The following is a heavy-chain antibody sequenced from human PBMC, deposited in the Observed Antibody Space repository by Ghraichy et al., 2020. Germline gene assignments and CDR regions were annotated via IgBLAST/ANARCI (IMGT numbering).Heavy chain of an antibody. CDR1: GYTFTSYG. V-gene: IGHV1-18*01. D-gene: IGHD3-9*01. CDR2: ISAYNGNT. CDR3: ARDGFAYDILTGYSGWLSLNWFDP. J-gene: IGHJ5*02. Sequence: ASVKVSCKASGYTFTSYGISWVRQAPGQGLEWMGWISAYNGNTNYAQKLQGRVTMTTDTSTSTAYMELRSLRSDDTAVYYCARDGFAYDILTGYSGWLSLNWFDPWGQGTLVTVSS.